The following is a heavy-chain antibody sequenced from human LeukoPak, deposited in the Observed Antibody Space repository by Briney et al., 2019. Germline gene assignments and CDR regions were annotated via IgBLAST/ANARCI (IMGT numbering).Heavy chain of an antibody. V-gene: IGHV3-30-3*01. CDR2: ISYDGSNK. CDR3: ARDSRLLWFGELLFDAFDI. D-gene: IGHD3-10*01. CDR1: GGTFSSYA. J-gene: IGHJ3*02. Sequence: SCKASGGTFSSYAMHWVRQAPGKGLEWVAVISYDGSNKYYADSVKGRFTISRDNSKNTLYLQMNSLRAEDTAVYYCARDSRLLWFGELLFDAFDIWGQGTMVTVSS.